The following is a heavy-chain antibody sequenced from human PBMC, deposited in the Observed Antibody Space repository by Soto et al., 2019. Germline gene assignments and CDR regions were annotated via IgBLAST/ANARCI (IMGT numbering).Heavy chain of an antibody. Sequence: SETLSLTCSVSGGYISTGGYYWSWIRQHPGKGLEWVGYIYYSGSTYYNPSLKSRVTISVDTSKNQFSLKLSSVTAADTAVYYCARALAAAGSNWFDPWGQG. CDR2: IYYSGST. J-gene: IGHJ5*02. D-gene: IGHD6-13*01. CDR1: GGYISTGGYY. V-gene: IGHV4-31*03. CDR3: ARALAAAGSNWFDP.